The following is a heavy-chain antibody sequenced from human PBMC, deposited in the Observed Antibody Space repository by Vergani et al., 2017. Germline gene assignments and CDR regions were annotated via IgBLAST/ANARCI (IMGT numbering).Heavy chain of an antibody. CDR1: GGTFSSYA. CDR3: ARCCYDTAMVTSDAFDI. CDR2: IIPIFGTA. V-gene: IGHV1-69*13. D-gene: IGHD5-18*01. Sequence: QVQLVQSGAEVKKPGSSVKVSCKASGGTFSSYAISWVRQAPGQGLEWMGRIIPIFGTANYAQKFQGRVTITADESTSTAYMELSSLRSEDPAVYYCARCCYDTAMVTSDAFDIWGQGTMVTVSS. J-gene: IGHJ3*02.